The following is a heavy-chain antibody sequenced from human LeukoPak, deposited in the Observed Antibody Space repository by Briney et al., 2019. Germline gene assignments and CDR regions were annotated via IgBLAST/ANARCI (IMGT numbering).Heavy chain of an antibody. CDR1: GFSFSSYW. D-gene: IGHD3-10*01. Sequence: GGSLRLSCAASGFSFSSYWMHWVRQAPGKGLVWVSRISSDGSSTIYADSVKGRVTISRDNAKNTLYLQMNSLRAEDTAVYYCARLGSGSTLDCWGQGILVTVSS. V-gene: IGHV3-74*01. J-gene: IGHJ4*02. CDR2: ISSDGSST. CDR3: ARLGSGSTLDC.